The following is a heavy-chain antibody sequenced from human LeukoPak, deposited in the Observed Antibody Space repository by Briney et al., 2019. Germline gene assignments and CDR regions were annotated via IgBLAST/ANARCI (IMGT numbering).Heavy chain of an antibody. CDR2: IYYSGST. J-gene: IGHJ3*02. CDR3: ARARRSSFNDAFDI. Sequence: PSETLSLTCAVSGGSISSSSYYWGWIRQPPGKGLEWIGSIYYSGSTYYNPSLKSRVTISVDTSKNQFSLKLSAVTAADTAVCYCARARRSSFNDAFDIWGQGTMVTVSS. D-gene: IGHD6-6*01. CDR1: GGSISSSSYY. V-gene: IGHV4-39*07.